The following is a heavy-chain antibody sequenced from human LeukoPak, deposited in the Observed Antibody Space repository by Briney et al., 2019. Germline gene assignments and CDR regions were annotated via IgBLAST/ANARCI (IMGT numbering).Heavy chain of an antibody. CDR1: VYTFTGYY. D-gene: IGHD6-6*01. V-gene: IGHV1-2*06. Sequence: ASVKVSCKSTVYTFTGYYMHWVRQAPGQGLEWMGRINPNSGGTNYAQKFQGRVTMTRDTSISTAYMELSRLRSDDTAVYYCARAGFEQLVPFPDYWGQGTLVTVSS. CDR3: ARAGFEQLVPFPDY. CDR2: INPNSGGT. J-gene: IGHJ4*02.